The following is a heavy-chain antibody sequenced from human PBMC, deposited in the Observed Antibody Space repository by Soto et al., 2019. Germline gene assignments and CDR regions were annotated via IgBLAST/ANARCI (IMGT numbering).Heavy chain of an antibody. D-gene: IGHD6-13*01. CDR2: IWYDGSNK. V-gene: IGHV3-33*01. Sequence: TGGSLRLSCAASGFTFSSYGMHWVRQAPGKGLEWVAVIWYDGSNKYYADSVKGRFTISRDNSKNTLYLQMNSLRAEDTAVYYCARNPFRARSWVDYWGQGTLVTVSS. J-gene: IGHJ4*02. CDR1: GFTFSSYG. CDR3: ARNPFRARSWVDY.